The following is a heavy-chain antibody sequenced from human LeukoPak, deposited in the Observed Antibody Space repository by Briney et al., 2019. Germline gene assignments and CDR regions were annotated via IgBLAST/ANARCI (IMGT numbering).Heavy chain of an antibody. Sequence: KPSETLSLTCTVPGGSISSSSYYWGWIRQPPGKGLEWIGSIYYGGSTYYNPSLKSRVTISVDTSKNQFSLKLSSVAAADTAVYYCAVNLLPDYWGQGTLVTVSS. CDR2: IYYGGST. D-gene: IGHD3-22*01. J-gene: IGHJ4*02. V-gene: IGHV4-39*07. CDR3: AVNLLPDY. CDR1: GGSISSSSYY.